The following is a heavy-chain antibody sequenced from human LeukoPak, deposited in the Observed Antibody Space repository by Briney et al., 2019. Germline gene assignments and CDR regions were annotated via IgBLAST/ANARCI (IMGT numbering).Heavy chain of an antibody. J-gene: IGHJ6*02. Sequence: GGSLRLSCAASEFTFSRYAMQWVRQAPGKGLEWVSCITVCGGTTYYTDSVKGRFTISRDNSKNTLYLQMNSLRADDTAVYYCAKYLTARGPPYALDVWGQGTTVTVSS. CDR3: AKYLTARGPPYALDV. V-gene: IGHV3-23*01. CDR1: EFTFSRYA. CDR2: ITVCGGTT. D-gene: IGHD1-14*01.